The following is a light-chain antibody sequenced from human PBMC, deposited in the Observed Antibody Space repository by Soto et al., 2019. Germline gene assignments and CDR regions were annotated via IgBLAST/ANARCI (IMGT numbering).Light chain of an antibody. J-gene: IGLJ1*01. CDR3: SSDTGSIAYV. CDR1: SSDVGGYNY. CDR2: DVS. V-gene: IGLV2-14*01. Sequence: QSVLTQPASVSGSPGQSITISCTGTSSDVGGYNYVSWYQQHPGKAPKLMIYDVSNRPSGVSNRFSGSKSGNTASLTISGLQAEDEADYYCSSDTGSIAYVFGTGTKATV.